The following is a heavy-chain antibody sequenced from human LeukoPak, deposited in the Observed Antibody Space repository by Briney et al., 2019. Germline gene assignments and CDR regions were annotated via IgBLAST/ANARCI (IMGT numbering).Heavy chain of an antibody. Sequence: ALVKVSCKASGGTFSTYAFNWVRQAPGQGLEWMGGIIPVFGTAIYAQKFQGRVTMTEDTSTDTAYMELSSLRSEDTAVYYCATDRRGIAAPPDDYWGQGTLVTVSS. V-gene: IGHV1-69*06. CDR2: IIPVFGTA. J-gene: IGHJ4*02. CDR1: GGTFSTYA. CDR3: ATDRRGIAAPPDDY. D-gene: IGHD6-13*01.